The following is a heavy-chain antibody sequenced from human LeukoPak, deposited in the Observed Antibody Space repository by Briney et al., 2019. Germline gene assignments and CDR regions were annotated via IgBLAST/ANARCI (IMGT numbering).Heavy chain of an antibody. CDR3: ATSGSYRIYFFDY. CDR2: MYTSGST. CDR1: GGSISSGSYY. Sequence: SETLSLTCTVSGGSISSGSYYWGWIRQPAGKGLEWIGRMYTSGSTNYNPSLKSRVTISVDTSKNQFSLKLSSVTAADSAVYYCATSGSYRIYFFDYWGQGTLVTVSS. D-gene: IGHD1-26*01. V-gene: IGHV4-61*02. J-gene: IGHJ4*02.